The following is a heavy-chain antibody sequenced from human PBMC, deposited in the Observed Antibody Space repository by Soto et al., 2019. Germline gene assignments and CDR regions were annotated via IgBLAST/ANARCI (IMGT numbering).Heavy chain of an antibody. D-gene: IGHD2-15*01. CDR2: ITNRGTHT. CDR1: GFSFSSYT. Sequence: LRLSCTASGFSFSSYTMNWVRQAPGKGLQWVASITNRGTHTYSADSVKGRFTISRDNDKNSLYLQMNNLRAEDTATYYCTRAHEVAWFDSWGLGTLVTVSS. J-gene: IGHJ5*01. V-gene: IGHV3-21*06. CDR3: TRAHEVAWFDS.